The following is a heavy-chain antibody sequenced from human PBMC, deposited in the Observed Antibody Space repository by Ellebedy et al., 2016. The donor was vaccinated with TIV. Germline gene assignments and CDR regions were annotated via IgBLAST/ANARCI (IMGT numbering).Heavy chain of an antibody. CDR1: QYTFDRHG. J-gene: IGHJ4*02. V-gene: IGHV1-18*01. Sequence: ASVKVSXXASQYTFDRHGVTWVRQARGQGLEWMGWIRGYNGDTKYPQRLQGRVTLTTDTSTSTAYMELRSLGSDDTAIYYCARDRDSNYGDWWGQGTLVTVSS. CDR2: IRGYNGDT. CDR3: ARDRDSNYGDW. D-gene: IGHD4-11*01.